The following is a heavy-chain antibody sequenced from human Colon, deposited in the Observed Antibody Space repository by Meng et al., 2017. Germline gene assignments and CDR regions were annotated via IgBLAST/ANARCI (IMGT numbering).Heavy chain of an antibody. CDR3: ARDHGYSYGLPLDY. CDR2: TYYRSKWYN. J-gene: IGHJ4*02. CDR1: GDRVSSNTAA. V-gene: IGHV6-1*01. D-gene: IGHD5-18*01. Sequence: QVQLQQSGPGLVKPSQTLSLTWCIPGDRVSSNTAAWNWIRQSPSRGLEWLGRTYYRSKWYNEYAVSVKSRMTFNADTSKNQVSLQVNSVTPEDTAVYYCARDHGYSYGLPLDYWGQGILVTVSS.